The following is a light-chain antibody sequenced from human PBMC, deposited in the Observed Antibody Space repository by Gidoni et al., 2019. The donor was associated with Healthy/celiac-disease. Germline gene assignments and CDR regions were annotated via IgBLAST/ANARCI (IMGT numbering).Light chain of an antibody. CDR3: QKYNNWLLT. Sequence: DILMTHSPATLSVSPEERATFSCSASQIVRSNLAWYQQKPGQAPRLLIYGAYTRATGIPARFSGSGSGTEFTLTISRLQSEDFAVYYCQKYNNWLLTFXGXTKVEIK. CDR1: QIVRSN. J-gene: IGKJ4*01. CDR2: GAY. V-gene: IGKV3-15*01.